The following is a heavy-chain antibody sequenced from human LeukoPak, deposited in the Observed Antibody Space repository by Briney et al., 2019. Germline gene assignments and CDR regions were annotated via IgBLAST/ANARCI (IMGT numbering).Heavy chain of an antibody. CDR3: ARGGRSSSSGAFDI. V-gene: IGHV4-59*01. D-gene: IGHD6-6*01. CDR2: IYYSGST. Sequence: SETLSLTCTVSGGSISSYYWSWIRQPPGKGLEWIGYIYYSGSTNYNPSLKSRVTISVDTSKNQFSLKLSSVTAADTAVYYCARGGRSSSSGAFDIWGQGTMVTVSS. J-gene: IGHJ3*02. CDR1: GGSISSYY.